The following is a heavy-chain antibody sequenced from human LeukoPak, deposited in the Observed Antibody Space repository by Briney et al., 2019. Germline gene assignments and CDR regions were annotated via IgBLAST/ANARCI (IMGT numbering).Heavy chain of an antibody. V-gene: IGHV4-4*07. CDR2: IYTSGST. CDR1: GCPIRRFQ. J-gene: IGHJ6*03. D-gene: IGHD3-10*01. Sequence: SETLSLNCTGSGCPIRRFQWGWIRQPPGKGLEWIGRIYTSGSTNYNPSLKSRVTMSVDTSKNQFSLKLSSVTAADTAVYYCARMGMVRAKPTYYYYYYMDVWGKGTTVTISS. CDR3: ARMGMVRAKPTYYYYYYMDV.